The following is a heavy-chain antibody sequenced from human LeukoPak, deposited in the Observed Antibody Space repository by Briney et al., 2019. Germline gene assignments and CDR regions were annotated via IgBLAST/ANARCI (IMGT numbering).Heavy chain of an antibody. CDR1: GFTFSSYG. D-gene: IGHD5-24*01. CDR3: AKIRKRWLQRYYFDY. Sequence: GGSLRLSCAASGFTFSSYGMHWVRQAPGKGLEWAAVISYDGSNKYYADSVKGRFTISRDNSKNTLYLQMSSLRAEDTAVYYCAKIRKRWLQRYYFDYWGQGTLVTVSS. V-gene: IGHV3-30*18. J-gene: IGHJ4*02. CDR2: ISYDGSNK.